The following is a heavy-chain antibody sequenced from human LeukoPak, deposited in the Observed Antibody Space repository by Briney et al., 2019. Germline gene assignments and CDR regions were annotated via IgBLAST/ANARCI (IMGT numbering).Heavy chain of an antibody. CDR3: AAQGRGYSGYDADY. V-gene: IGHV1-69*13. J-gene: IGHJ4*02. Sequence: SVKVSCKASGGTFSSYAISWVRQAPGQGLEWMGGIIPIFGTANYVQKFQGRVTITADESTSTAYMELSSLRSGDTAVYYCAAQGRGYSGYDADYWGQGTLVTVSS. CDR2: IIPIFGTA. D-gene: IGHD5-12*01. CDR1: GGTFSSYA.